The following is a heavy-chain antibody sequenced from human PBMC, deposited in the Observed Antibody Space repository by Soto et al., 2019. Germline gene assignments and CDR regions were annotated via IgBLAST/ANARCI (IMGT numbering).Heavy chain of an antibody. V-gene: IGHV3-53*01. CDR3: ASQLRFLEWFPGYYGMDV. J-gene: IGHJ6*02. CDR1: GFTVSSNY. CDR2: IYSGGST. Sequence: PGGSLRLSCAASGFTVSSNYMSWVRQAPGKGLEWVSVIYSGGSTYYADSVKGRFTISRDNSKNTLYLQMNSLRAEDTAVYYCASQLRFLEWFPGYYGMDVWGQGTTVTVSS. D-gene: IGHD3-3*01.